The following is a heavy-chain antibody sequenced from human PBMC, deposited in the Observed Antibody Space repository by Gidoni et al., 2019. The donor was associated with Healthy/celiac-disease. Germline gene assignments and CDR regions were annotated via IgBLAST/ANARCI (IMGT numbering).Heavy chain of an antibody. Sequence: QVQLLESVGGLVQPWRSLILSCSASGFTFSSYAMHGVRQAPGKGLEWVAVISYDGRNKYYADSVKGRFTISRDNSKNTRYLQMNSLRAEDTDVYYCARITLEGGWGQGTLVTVSS. V-gene: IGHV3-30*01. CDR2: ISYDGRNK. J-gene: IGHJ4*02. CDR1: GFTFSSYA. CDR3: ARITLEGG. D-gene: IGHD1-1*01.